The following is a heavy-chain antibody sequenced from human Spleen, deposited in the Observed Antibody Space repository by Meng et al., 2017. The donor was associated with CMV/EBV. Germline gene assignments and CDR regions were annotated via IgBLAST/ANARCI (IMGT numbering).Heavy chain of an antibody. CDR2: ISSSSGTI. CDR3: GNAWGDYGSGSTDY. Sequence: GESLKISCTASGFTLSTYSMHWVRQAPGKGLEWLSYISSSSGTIYYADSVKGRFTISRDNAENSVYLQMSSLRVEDTAVYYCGNAWGDYGSGSTDYWGQGTLVTVSS. J-gene: IGHJ4*02. CDR1: GFTLSTYS. V-gene: IGHV3-48*04. D-gene: IGHD3-10*01.